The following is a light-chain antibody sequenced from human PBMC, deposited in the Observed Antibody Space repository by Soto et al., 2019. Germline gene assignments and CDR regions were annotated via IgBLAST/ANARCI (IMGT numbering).Light chain of an antibody. CDR2: DTS. V-gene: IGKV3-15*01. J-gene: IGKJ4*01. CDR1: QNVHSN. Sequence: EVVMTQSPATLSVSPGDGATLSCRANQNVHSNLAWYQQKPGQAPRLLIYDTSTRATDIPFKFSGGGSGTEFTLTISSLQSEDFAVYYCQQYNNWPLTFGGGTKVEIK. CDR3: QQYNNWPLT.